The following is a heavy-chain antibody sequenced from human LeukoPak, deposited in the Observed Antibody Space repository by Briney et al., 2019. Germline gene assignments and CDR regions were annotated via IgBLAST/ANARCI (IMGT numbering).Heavy chain of an antibody. CDR2: ISSNGGST. D-gene: IGHD3-22*01. CDR3: VKGQRYYDSSGYYSIEYFQH. J-gene: IGHJ1*01. CDR1: GFTFSSYA. V-gene: IGHV3-64D*09. Sequence: TGGSLRLSCSASGFTFSSYAMHWVRQAPGKGLEYVSAISSNGGSTYYADSVKGRFTISRDNSKNTLYLQMSSLRAEDTAVADSVKGQRYYDSSGYYSIEYFQHWGQGTLVTVSS.